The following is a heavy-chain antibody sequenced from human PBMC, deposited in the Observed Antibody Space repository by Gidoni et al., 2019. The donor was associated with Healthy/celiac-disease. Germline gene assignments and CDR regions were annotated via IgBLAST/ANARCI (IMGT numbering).Heavy chain of an antibody. V-gene: IGHV1-2*02. Sequence: QVQLVQSGAEVKKPGASVKGSCKASGYTFTGYCMHWVRQAPGQGLEWMGWINPNSGGTNYAQKFQGRVTMTRDTSISTAYMELSRLRSDDTAVYYCARDREAYCGGDCYPDAFDIWGQGTMVTVSS. CDR1: GYTFTGYC. CDR3: ARDREAYCGGDCYPDAFDI. CDR2: INPNSGGT. D-gene: IGHD2-21*02. J-gene: IGHJ3*02.